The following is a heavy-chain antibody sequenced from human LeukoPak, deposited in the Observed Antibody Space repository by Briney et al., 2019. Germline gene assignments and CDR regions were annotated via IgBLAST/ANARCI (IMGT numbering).Heavy chain of an antibody. V-gene: IGHV3-7*03. D-gene: IGHD4-17*01. J-gene: IGHJ4*02. Sequence: PGGSLRLSCAASGYTFSSYWMSWVRQAPAKGLEWVANIKQDGSEKYYVDSVKGRFTISRDNAKNSLYLQMNSLRAEDTAVYYCATGRGDYFRGEYYFDYWGQGTLVTVSS. CDR2: IKQDGSEK. CDR1: GYTFSSYW. CDR3: ATGRGDYFRGEYYFDY.